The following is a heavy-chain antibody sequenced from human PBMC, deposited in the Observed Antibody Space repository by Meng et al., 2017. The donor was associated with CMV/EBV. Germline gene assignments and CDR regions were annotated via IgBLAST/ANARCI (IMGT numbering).Heavy chain of an antibody. D-gene: IGHD1-1*01. CDR1: RFTFSSYA. V-gene: IGHV3-30*04. J-gene: IGHJ6*02. CDR2: ISYDGSNK. CDR3: AREGAGTIYGMDV. Sequence: GGSLRLSCAASRFTFSSYAMHWVRQAPGKGLEWVAVISYDGSNKYYADSVKGRFTISRDNSKNTLYLQMNSLRAEDTAVYYCAREGAGTIYGMDVWGQGTTVTVSS.